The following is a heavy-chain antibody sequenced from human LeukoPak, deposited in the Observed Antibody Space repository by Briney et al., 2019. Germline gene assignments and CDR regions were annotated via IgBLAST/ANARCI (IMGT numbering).Heavy chain of an antibody. J-gene: IGHJ6*02. CDR2: IYYSGST. CDR3: ARGSLVPAAILYYYYGMDV. D-gene: IGHD2-2*01. V-gene: IGHV4-31*03. CDR1: GGSISSGGYY. Sequence: SQTLSLTCTVSGGSISSGGYYWSWIRQHPGKSLEWIGYIYYSGSTYYNPSLKSRVTISVDTSKNQFSLKLSSVTAADTAVYYCARGSLVPAAILYYYYGMDVWGQGTTVTVSS.